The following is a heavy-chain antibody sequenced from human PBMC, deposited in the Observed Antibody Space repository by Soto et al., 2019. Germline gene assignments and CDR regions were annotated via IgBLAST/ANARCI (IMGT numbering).Heavy chain of an antibody. J-gene: IGHJ4*02. Sequence: LRLSCAASGFTFSSYGMHWVRQAPGKGLEWVAVIWYDGSNKYYADSVKGRFTISRDNSKNTLYLQMNSLRAEDTAVYYCARARHYYDSSGYSLLDYWGQGTLVTVSS. CDR3: ARARHYYDSSGYSLLDY. CDR2: IWYDGSNK. CDR1: GFTFSSYG. V-gene: IGHV3-33*01. D-gene: IGHD3-22*01.